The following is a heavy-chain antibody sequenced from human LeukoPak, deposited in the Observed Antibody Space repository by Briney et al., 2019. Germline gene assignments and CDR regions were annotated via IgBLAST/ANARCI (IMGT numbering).Heavy chain of an antibody. CDR2: IYTSGST. V-gene: IGHV4-4*07. CDR1: GGSISNSY. J-gene: IGHJ4*02. D-gene: IGHD3-10*01. CDR3: AGGSRSIPS. Sequence: SETLSLTCTVSGGSISNSYWSWIRQPAGKGLEWIGRIYTSGSTNYNPSLKSRVTMSVDTSKNQFSLRVTSVTAADTAVYYCAGGSRSIPSWGQGTLVTVSS.